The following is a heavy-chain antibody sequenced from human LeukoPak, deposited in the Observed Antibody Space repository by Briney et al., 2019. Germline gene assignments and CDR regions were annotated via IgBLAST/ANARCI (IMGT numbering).Heavy chain of an antibody. CDR2: ISYDGSDK. V-gene: IGHV3-30*18. CDR3: AKDRGWCFEY. D-gene: IGHD6-19*01. J-gene: IGHJ4*02. Sequence: HPGGSLRLSCAASGFTFSSSDIHWVRQAPGNGLEWVAFISYDGSDKYYAESVKGRFTVSRDNSKHTLYLQMNSLRVEDTAVYYCAKDRGWCFEYWGQGTLVTVSS. CDR1: GFTFSSSD.